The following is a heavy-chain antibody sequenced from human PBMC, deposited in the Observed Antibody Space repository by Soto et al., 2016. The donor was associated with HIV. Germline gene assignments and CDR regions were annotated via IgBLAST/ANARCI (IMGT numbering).Heavy chain of an antibody. CDR1: GESLSGYF. D-gene: IGHD6-13*01. CDR3: RRAGGSSVVRSWAP. Sequence: QVRLQQWGAGLLKPSETLSLTCAVYGESLSGYFWTWVRQPPGKGLEWIGEINDRGNTDYNPPVKSRVIMSLDMSKSQVSLKLNSVTAADTAVYFVRRAGGSSVVRSWAPWGQGTLVHRLL. CDR2: INDRGNT. V-gene: IGHV4-34*02. J-gene: IGHJ4*02.